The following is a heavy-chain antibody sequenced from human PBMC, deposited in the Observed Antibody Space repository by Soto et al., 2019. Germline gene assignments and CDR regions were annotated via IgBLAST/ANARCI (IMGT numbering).Heavy chain of an antibody. V-gene: IGHV3-30*18. CDR3: AKDPGRDYYGSGSLDF. D-gene: IGHD3-10*01. Sequence: GGSLRLSCAASGFLFNNYGLHWGRQAPGKGLEWVAVISYDGSNEYYADSVKGRSTISRDNSKNTMYLQMNSLRAEDTAMYYCAKDPGRDYYGSGSLDFWGQGTLVTVPS. CDR1: GFLFNNYG. J-gene: IGHJ4*02. CDR2: ISYDGSNE.